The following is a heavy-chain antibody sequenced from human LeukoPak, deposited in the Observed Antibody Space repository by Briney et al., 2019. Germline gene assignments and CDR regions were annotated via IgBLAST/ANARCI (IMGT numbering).Heavy chain of an antibody. CDR1: GFTVSSNY. J-gene: IGHJ4*02. CDR2: IYSGGST. D-gene: IGHD3-9*01. Sequence: GGSLRLSCAASGFTVSSNYMSWVRQAPGKGLEWVSVIYSGGSTYYADSVKGRFTISRDNSKNTLYLQMNSLRAEDTAVYYCARALYDILTLYYFDYWGQRTLVTVSS. CDR3: ARALYDILTLYYFDY. V-gene: IGHV3-66*01.